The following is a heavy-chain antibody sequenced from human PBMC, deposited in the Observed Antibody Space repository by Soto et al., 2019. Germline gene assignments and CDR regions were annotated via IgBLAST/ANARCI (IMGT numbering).Heavy chain of an antibody. Sequence: SETLSLTCTVSGGSISSSSYYWGWIRQPPGKGLEWIGSIYYSGSTNYNPSLKSRVTISVDTSKNQFSLKLSSVTAADTAVYYFARQIRYFDWLVFDSWGQGTRVTVSS. CDR3: ARQIRYFDWLVFDS. J-gene: IGHJ4*02. V-gene: IGHV4-39*01. CDR2: IYYSGST. D-gene: IGHD3-9*01. CDR1: GGSISSSSYY.